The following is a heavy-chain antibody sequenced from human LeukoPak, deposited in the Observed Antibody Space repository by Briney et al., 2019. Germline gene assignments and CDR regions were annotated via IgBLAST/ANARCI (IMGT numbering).Heavy chain of an antibody. CDR3: ARGGVAASDFDH. V-gene: IGHV4-30-2*03. Sequence: SQTLSLTCAVSGGSISSGGYSWSWIRQPPGKGLEWIGGINHSGSTYYNPSLKSRVTMSLDTSKNQLSLKVRPVTAADTAVYYCARGGVAASDFDHWGQGTVVTVSS. J-gene: IGHJ4*02. CDR2: INHSGST. D-gene: IGHD6-13*01. CDR1: GGSISSGGYS.